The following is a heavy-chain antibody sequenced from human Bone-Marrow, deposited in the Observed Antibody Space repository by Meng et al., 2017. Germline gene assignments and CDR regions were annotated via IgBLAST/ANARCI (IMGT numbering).Heavy chain of an antibody. CDR1: GYSFTSYW. CDR2: IYPGDSDT. Sequence: GESLKISCKGSGYSFTSYWIGWVRQMPGKGLEWMGIIYPGDSDTRYSPSFQGQVTISADKSISTAYLQWSSLKASDTAVYYCARSSLGGSYYSAGDYWGQGTLVTVSS. V-gene: IGHV5-51*01. J-gene: IGHJ4*02. D-gene: IGHD1-26*01. CDR3: ARSSLGGSYYSAGDY.